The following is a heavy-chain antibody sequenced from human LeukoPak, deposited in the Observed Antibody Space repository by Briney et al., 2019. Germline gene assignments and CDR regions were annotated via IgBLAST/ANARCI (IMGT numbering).Heavy chain of an antibody. J-gene: IGHJ4*02. V-gene: IGHV1-46*01. D-gene: IGHD5-18*01. CDR3: ARDRQLWLQRFDY. Sequence: GASVKVSCKASGYTFTSYYMHWVRQAPGQGLKWMGIINPSGGSTSYAQKFQGRVTMTRDTSTSTVYMELSSLGSEDTAVYYCARDRQLWLQRFDYWGQGTLVTVSS. CDR1: GYTFTSYY. CDR2: INPSGGST.